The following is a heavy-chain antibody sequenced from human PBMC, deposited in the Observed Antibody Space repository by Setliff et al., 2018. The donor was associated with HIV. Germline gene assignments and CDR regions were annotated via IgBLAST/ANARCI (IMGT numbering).Heavy chain of an antibody. CDR2: ISTYNGNT. V-gene: IGHV1-18*01. Sequence: ASVKVSCKASGYTFTTYGITWVRQAPGQGLEWMGWISTYNGNTNYAQKFQGRVTMTTVTSTSTAYMELRSLRSDDTAVYYCARSPISYASSYRSHTYFYYLADWGKGTTVTVSS. J-gene: IGHJ6*04. CDR3: ARSPISYASSYRSHTYFYYLAD. CDR1: GYTFTTYG. D-gene: IGHD3-10*01.